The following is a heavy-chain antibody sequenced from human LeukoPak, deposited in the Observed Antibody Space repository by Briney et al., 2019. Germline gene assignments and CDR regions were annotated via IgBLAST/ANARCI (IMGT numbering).Heavy chain of an antibody. CDR1: GGSISSSRYY. D-gene: IGHD2-8*01. V-gene: IGHV4-39*01. CDR2: IYYSGST. CDR3: ARLWGGRCTNGVCYTYYYYGMDV. J-gene: IGHJ6*02. Sequence: SETLSLTCTVSGGSISSSRYYWGWIRQPPGKGLEWIGSIYYSGSTYYNPSLKSRVTISVDTSKNQFSLKLSSVTAADTAVYYCARLWGGRCTNGVCYTYYYYGMDVWGQGTTVTVSS.